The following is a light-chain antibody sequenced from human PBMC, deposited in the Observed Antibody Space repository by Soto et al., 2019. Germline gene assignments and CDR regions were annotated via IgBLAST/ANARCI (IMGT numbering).Light chain of an antibody. CDR1: RSNIGSNN. CDR2: SND. CDR3: ALFMGNGISV. J-gene: IGLJ1*01. Sequence: QSVLTQPPSASGTPGQRVTISCSGSRSNIGSNNVYWYQQLPGTAPKLLIYSNDKRPSGVPDRFSGSILGNKAALTITGAQTDDESDYYCALFMGNGISVFGPGTKVTVL. V-gene: IGLV1-44*01.